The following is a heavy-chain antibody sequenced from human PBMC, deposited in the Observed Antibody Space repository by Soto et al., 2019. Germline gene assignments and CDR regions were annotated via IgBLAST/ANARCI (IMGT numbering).Heavy chain of an antibody. Sequence: SETHSLTCTVSGGSIISYYWSWIRQPPGKGLEWIGYIYYSGSTNYNPSLKSRVTISVDTSKNQFSLKLSSVTAADTAVYYCANTFYDYIWGSYWFDPWGQGTLVTVSS. CDR3: ANTFYDYIWGSYWFDP. J-gene: IGHJ5*02. CDR2: IYYSGST. CDR1: GGSIISYY. V-gene: IGHV4-59*08. D-gene: IGHD3-16*01.